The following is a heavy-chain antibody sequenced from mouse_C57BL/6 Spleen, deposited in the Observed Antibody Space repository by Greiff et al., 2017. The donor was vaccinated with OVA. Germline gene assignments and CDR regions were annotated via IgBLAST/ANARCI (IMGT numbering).Heavy chain of an antibody. CDR2: IDPIGGGT. V-gene: IGHV1-72*01. D-gene: IGHD1-1*01. CDR1: GYTFTSYW. CDR3: ARSDYYDSIPYAMEY. Sequence: QVQLQQPGAELVKPGASVKLSCKASGYTFTSYWMHWVKQRPGRGLEWIGRIDPIGGGTKYNEKLKSKATLTEDKPSSTAYMQLSSLTSEDSAVYYCARSDYYDSIPYAMEYWGQGTSVTVSS. J-gene: IGHJ4*01.